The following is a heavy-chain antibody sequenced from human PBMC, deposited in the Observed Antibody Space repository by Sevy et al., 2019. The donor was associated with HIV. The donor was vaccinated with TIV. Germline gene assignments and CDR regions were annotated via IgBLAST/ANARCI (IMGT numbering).Heavy chain of an antibody. J-gene: IGHJ4*02. Sequence: GGSLRLSCGVSGFALRSYTMNWVRQAPGKGLEWVASISATGGSTYYADSVKGRCTISRDVSKSTLYLQMNSLTAEDTAMFYCAKTLQKLPFHPHYFDYWGQGTLVTVSS. CDR3: AKTLQKLPFHPHYFDY. CDR2: ISATGGST. V-gene: IGHV3-23*01. D-gene: IGHD2-21*02. CDR1: GFALRSYT.